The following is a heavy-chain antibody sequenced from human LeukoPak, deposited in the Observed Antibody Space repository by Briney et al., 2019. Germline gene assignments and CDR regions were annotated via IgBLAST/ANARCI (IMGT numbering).Heavy chain of an antibody. CDR3: AKDITIFGVAIGFDY. CDR1: GFTFSSYG. Sequence: GGSLRLSCAASGFTFSSYGMHWVRQAPGKGLEWVAVIWYDGSNKYYADSVKGRFTISRDNTKNTLYLQMNSLRAEDTAVYYCAKDITIFGVAIGFDYWGQGTLVTVSS. D-gene: IGHD3-3*01. CDR2: IWYDGSNK. J-gene: IGHJ4*02. V-gene: IGHV3-33*06.